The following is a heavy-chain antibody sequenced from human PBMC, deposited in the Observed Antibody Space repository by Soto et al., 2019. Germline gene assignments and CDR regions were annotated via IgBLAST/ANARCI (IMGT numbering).Heavy chain of an antibody. D-gene: IGHD4-17*01. V-gene: IGHV3-23*01. CDR2: ISGRGGNT. J-gene: IGHJ4*02. Sequence: GGSLRLSCAASGFIFNNYALNCVRQVPGKGLEWFSGISGRGGNTFYADSMKGRFTISRDNSKNTVYLQMTNLRVEDTATYYFAKPRHSGDYAGSFDSWGQGSLVTVSS. CDR1: GFIFNNYA. CDR3: AKPRHSGDYAGSFDS.